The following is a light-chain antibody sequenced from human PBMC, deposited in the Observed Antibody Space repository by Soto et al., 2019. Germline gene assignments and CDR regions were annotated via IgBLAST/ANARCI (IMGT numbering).Light chain of an antibody. J-gene: IGKJ4*01. V-gene: IGKV1-9*01. Sequence: IQLTRSPSSLSASVGDRVTITCRASQDISSFLAWYQQKPGKAPKLLIFAASTLQSGVPSRFSGSGSGTDFTHTISSLQPEDFATYYCQQTESYPSTFGGGTKVEIK. CDR2: AAS. CDR3: QQTESYPST. CDR1: QDISSF.